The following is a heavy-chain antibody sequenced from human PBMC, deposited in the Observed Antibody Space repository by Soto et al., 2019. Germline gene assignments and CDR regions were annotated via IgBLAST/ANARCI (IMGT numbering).Heavy chain of an antibody. D-gene: IGHD6-19*01. J-gene: IGHJ4*02. Sequence: GASVKVSCKASGYTFTSYGISWVRQAPGQGLEWMGWISAYNGNTNYTQKLQGRVTMTTDTSTSTAYMELRSLRSDDTAVYYCARSPTPAYSSGWYEHFDYWGQGTLVTVSS. CDR1: GYTFTSYG. CDR2: ISAYNGNT. CDR3: ARSPTPAYSSGWYEHFDY. V-gene: IGHV1-18*04.